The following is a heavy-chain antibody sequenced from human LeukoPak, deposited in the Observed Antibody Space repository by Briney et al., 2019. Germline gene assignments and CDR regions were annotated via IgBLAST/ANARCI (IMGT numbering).Heavy chain of an antibody. J-gene: IGHJ5*02. CDR1: GYTFTNYG. D-gene: IGHD1-14*01. CDR3: ARDPASPYNRHWCAWFDP. V-gene: IGHV1-18*01. Sequence: VKVSCKASGYTFTNYGISWVRQAPEQGLEWMGWISGYNGNTRYVQKFQGRVTMTTDTSTSIAYMELRSLRSDDTAVYYCARDPASPYNRHWCAWFDPLGQGTLVTVSS. CDR2: ISGYNGNT.